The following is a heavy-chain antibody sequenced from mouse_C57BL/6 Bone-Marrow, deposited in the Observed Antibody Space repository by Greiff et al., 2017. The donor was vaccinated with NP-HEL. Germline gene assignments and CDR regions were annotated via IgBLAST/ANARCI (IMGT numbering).Heavy chain of an antibody. CDR2: IYPGSGST. CDR1: GYTFTSYW. V-gene: IGHV1-55*01. CDR3: ARALHYYGSSWFAY. J-gene: IGHJ3*01. Sequence: QVQLQQPGAELVKPGASVKMSCKASGYTFTSYWITWVKQRPGQGLEWIGDIYPGSGSTNYNEKFKSTATLTVDTSSSTAYMQLSSLTSEDSAVYYCARALHYYGSSWFAYWGQGTLVTVSA. D-gene: IGHD1-1*01.